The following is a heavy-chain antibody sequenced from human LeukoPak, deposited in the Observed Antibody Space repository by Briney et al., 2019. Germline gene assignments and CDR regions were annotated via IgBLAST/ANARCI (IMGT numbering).Heavy chain of an antibody. CDR1: GFTVSSNY. D-gene: IGHD6-13*01. J-gene: IGHJ6*02. Sequence: GGSLRLSCAASGFTVSSNYMSWVRQAPGKGLEWVSVIYSGGSTYYADSVKGRFTISRDNSKNTLYLQMNSLRAEDTAVYYCARDHNLAAAERGGYYYYGMDVWGQGTTVTVSS. CDR2: IYSGGST. CDR3: ARDHNLAAAERGGYYYYGMDV. V-gene: IGHV3-66*01.